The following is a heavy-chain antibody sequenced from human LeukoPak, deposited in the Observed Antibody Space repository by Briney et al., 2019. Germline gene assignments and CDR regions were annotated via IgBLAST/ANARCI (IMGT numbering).Heavy chain of an antibody. CDR1: GFTFSSYG. CDR2: MRYGESDT. D-gene: IGHD3-3*01. V-gene: IGHV3-30*02. Sequence: GGSLRLSXAASGFTFSSYGMHWVRQDPGKGLEWVAFMRYGESDTYYKDSVKSRFTISRDNSKNKLYLQMNCLRPEATAVYYCAKDWSTPWSTWFDSWGQGTLVTVSS. J-gene: IGHJ5*01. CDR3: AKDWSTPWSTWFDS.